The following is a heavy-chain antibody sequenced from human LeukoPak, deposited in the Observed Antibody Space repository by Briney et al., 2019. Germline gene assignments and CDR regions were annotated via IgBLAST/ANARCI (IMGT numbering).Heavy chain of an antibody. J-gene: IGHJ6*02. D-gene: IGHD6-6*01. CDR1: GYTFTNYA. Sequence: ASVKISCKASGYTFTNYAIHWVRQAPGQRLEWMAWINAGNGNTKYSQKFQGGVTLTRDTSASTAYMGLSSLRSEDTAVYYCARLDEYSSSSRYYGMDVWGQGTAVTVSS. CDR3: ARLDEYSSSSRYYGMDV. CDR2: INAGNGNT. V-gene: IGHV1-3*01.